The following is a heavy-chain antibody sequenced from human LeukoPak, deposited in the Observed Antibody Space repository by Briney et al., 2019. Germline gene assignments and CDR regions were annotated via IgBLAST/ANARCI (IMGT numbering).Heavy chain of an antibody. Sequence: SQTLSLTCTVSGGSISSYYWSWIRQPPGKGLEWIGYIYYSGSTNYNASLKSRVTISVDTSKNHFSLKLSSVTAADTAVYYCARGVVTMVRGYNWFDPWGQGTLVTVSS. CDR2: IYYSGST. CDR3: ARGVVTMVRGYNWFDP. J-gene: IGHJ5*02. V-gene: IGHV4-59*01. D-gene: IGHD3-10*01. CDR1: GGSISSYY.